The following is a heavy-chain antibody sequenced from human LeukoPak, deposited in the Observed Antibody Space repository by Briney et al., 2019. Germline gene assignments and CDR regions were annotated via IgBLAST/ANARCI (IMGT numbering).Heavy chain of an antibody. CDR2: IKQDGSEK. CDR1: GFTFSSYW. CDR3: ARDDGTLPYYYMDV. J-gene: IGHJ6*03. Sequence: GGSLRLSCAASGFTFSSYWMSWVRQAPGKGLEWVANIKQDGSEKYYVDSVKGRFTISRDNAKNSLYLQMNSLRAEDTAVYYCARDDGTLPYYYMDVWGKGTTVTVSS. V-gene: IGHV3-7*01.